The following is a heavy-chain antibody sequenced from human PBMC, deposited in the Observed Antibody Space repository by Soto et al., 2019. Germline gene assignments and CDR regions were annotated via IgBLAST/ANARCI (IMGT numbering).Heavy chain of an antibody. J-gene: IGHJ4*02. V-gene: IGHV4-59*01. CDR3: ARDGIAAAGTDY. D-gene: IGHD6-13*01. CDR1: GGSISSYY. CDR2: IYYSGST. Sequence: PSETLSLTCTVSGGSISSYYWSWIRQPPGKGLEWIGYIYYSGSTNYNPSLKSRVTISVDTSKNQFSLKLSSVTAADTAVYYCARDGIAAAGTDYWGQGTLVTVSS.